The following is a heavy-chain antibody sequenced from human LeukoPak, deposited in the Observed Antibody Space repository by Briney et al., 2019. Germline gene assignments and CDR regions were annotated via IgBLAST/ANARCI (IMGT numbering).Heavy chain of an antibody. V-gene: IGHV4-34*01. D-gene: IGHD5-18*01. J-gene: IGHJ4*02. CDR2: INHSGST. Sequence: PSETLSLTCAVYGGSFSGYYWSWIRQPPGKGLEWIGEINHSGSTNYNPSLKSRVTISADTSKNQFSLKLSSVTAADTAVYYCARGYSYGYSFCYFDYWGQGTLVTVSS. CDR1: GGSFSGYY. CDR3: ARGYSYGYSFCYFDY.